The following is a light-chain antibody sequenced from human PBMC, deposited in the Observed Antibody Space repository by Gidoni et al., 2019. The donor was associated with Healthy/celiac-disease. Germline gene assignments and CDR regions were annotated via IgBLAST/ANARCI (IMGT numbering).Light chain of an antibody. Sequence: EIVLTQSPGTLSLTPGERATLSCRASQSVSSSYLGWYQKKPGQAPRLLIYGASSRATGIPYRFSGSGSGTDFTLTISRLEPEDFAVYYCQQYGSSPPYTFGQGTKLEIK. V-gene: IGKV3-20*01. CDR1: QSVSSSY. CDR3: QQYGSSPPYT. CDR2: GAS. J-gene: IGKJ2*01.